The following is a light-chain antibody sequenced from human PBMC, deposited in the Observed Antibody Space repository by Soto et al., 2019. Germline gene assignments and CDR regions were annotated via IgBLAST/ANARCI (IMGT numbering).Light chain of an antibody. CDR1: QDISHC. J-gene: IGKJ4*01. Sequence: DIQMTQSPSSVSASVGDTVTITCQASQDISHCLAWHQQKPGEAPNLLIYSATTLHAGVPARFSGSGSGTDFTLTISSLQPEDFATYYCQQGHTFPLTFGGGTKVEIK. CDR2: SAT. V-gene: IGKV1-12*01. CDR3: QQGHTFPLT.